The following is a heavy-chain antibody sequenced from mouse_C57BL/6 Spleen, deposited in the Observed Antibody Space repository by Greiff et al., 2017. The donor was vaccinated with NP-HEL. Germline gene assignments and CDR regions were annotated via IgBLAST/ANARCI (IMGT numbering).Heavy chain of an antibody. CDR1: GFTFTDYY. CDR2: IRNKANGYTT. Sequence: EVMLVESGGGLVQPGGSLSLSCAASGFTFTDYYMSWVRQPPGKALEWLGFIRNKANGYTTEYSASVKGRFTISRDNSQSILYLQMNALRAEDSATYYCARYGNYVDYCDYWGQGTTLTVSS. CDR3: ARYGNYVDYCDY. V-gene: IGHV7-3*01. D-gene: IGHD2-1*01. J-gene: IGHJ2*01.